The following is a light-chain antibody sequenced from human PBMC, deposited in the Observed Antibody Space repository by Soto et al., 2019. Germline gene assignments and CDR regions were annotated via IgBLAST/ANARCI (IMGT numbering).Light chain of an antibody. CDR2: EVT. CDR3: CSDAGSSTYV. Sequence: QSVLTQPASVSGSPGQSITISCTGTSSDVGGYNYVSWYQQHPVKAPKLIIYEVTKRPSGVSDRFSGSKSGNTASLTISGLQADDEADYYCCSDAGSSTYVFGSGTKVTVL. CDR1: SSDVGGYNY. V-gene: IGLV2-23*02. J-gene: IGLJ1*01.